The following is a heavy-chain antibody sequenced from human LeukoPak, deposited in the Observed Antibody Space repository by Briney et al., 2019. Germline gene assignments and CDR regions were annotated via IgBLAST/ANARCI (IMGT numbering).Heavy chain of an antibody. CDR1: GGSFSGHS. V-gene: IGHV4-34*01. Sequence: SETLSLTCAVYGGSFSGHSWSWIRQAPGKGMEWIGEISHTGSINYNPSLKSRVTVSADTSKNQFSLKLSSVTAADTAVYYCARARNYYDSSGYYNYWGQGTLVTVSS. CDR3: ARARNYYDSSGYYNY. D-gene: IGHD3-22*01. J-gene: IGHJ4*02. CDR2: ISHTGSI.